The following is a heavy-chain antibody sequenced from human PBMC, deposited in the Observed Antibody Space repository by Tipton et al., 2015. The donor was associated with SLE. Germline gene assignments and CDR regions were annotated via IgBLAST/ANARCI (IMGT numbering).Heavy chain of an antibody. CDR1: GGSISSYY. J-gene: IGHJ5*02. Sequence: TLSRTCTVSGGSISSYYWSWIRQPPGKGLEWIGEINHDGSANYNASLKSRVTISVDTSKNQFSLKLSSVTAADTAGYHCAIYYDFWSGYGLGNRGWFDPWSQGTLVTVSS. CDR3: AIYYDFWSGYGLGNRGWFDP. V-gene: IGHV4-34*09. CDR2: INHDGSA. D-gene: IGHD3-3*01.